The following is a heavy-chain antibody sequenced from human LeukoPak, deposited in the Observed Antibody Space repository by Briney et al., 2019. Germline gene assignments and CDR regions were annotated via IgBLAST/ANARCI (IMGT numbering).Heavy chain of an antibody. CDR3: ARDGEYSSSSGYYYYGMDV. CDR2: IIPILGIA. V-gene: IGHV1-69*04. CDR1: GGTFSSYA. J-gene: IGHJ6*02. Sequence: ASVKVSCKASGGTFSSYAISWVRQAPGQGLEWMGRIIPILGIANYAQKFQGRVTITADKSTSTAYMELSSLRSEDTAVYHCARDGEYSSSSGYYYYGMDVWGQGTTVTVSS. D-gene: IGHD6-6*01.